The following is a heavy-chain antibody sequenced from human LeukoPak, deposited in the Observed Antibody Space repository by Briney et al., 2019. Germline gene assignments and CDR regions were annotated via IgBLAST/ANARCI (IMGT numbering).Heavy chain of an antibody. CDR3: VRRDGGYDY. CDR2: ISLDGSIP. V-gene: IGHV3-64D*09. D-gene: IGHD2-15*01. Sequence: GGSLRLSCSASEFIFSNYAMHWVRQAPGRGLEYVSAISLDGSIPYYADSVKDRFTISRDNSKNTLYLQMSSLRTEDTAVYYCVRRDGGYDYWGQGTLVTVSS. J-gene: IGHJ4*02. CDR1: EFIFSNYA.